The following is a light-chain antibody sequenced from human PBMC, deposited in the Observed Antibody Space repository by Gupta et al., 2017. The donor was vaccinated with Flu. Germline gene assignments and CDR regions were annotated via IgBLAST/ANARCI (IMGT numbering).Light chain of an antibody. CDR1: QSVSSSY. Sequence: EIVLTRSPGTLSLSPGERATLSCRASQSVSSSYLAWYQQKPGQAPRLLIYRASSRATGIPDRFSDSGSGTEFTLTINRLEPEDFAVYYCQQDDNSPWTFGEGTKVEIK. V-gene: IGKV3-20*01. J-gene: IGKJ1*01. CDR3: QQDDNSPWT. CDR2: RAS.